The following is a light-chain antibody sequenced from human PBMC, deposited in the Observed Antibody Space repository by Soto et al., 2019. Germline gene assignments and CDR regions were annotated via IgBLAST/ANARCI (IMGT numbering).Light chain of an antibody. V-gene: IGKV1-39*01. J-gene: IGKJ1*01. CDR1: QSISSY. CDR2: AAS. Sequence: PMTQSRSPLSASVGARLTTTCRASQSISSYLNWYQQKPGKAPKLLIYAASSLQSGVPSRFSGGGSGTYFTLTISSLQPEDFATYYCQQSYSMRTFGQGTKVDI. CDR3: QQSYSMRT.